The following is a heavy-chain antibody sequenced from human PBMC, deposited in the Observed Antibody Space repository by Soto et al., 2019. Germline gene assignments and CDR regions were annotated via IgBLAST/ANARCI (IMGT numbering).Heavy chain of an antibody. CDR1: GYTFTSYD. J-gene: IGHJ6*02. V-gene: IGHV1-8*01. Sequence: QVQLVQSGAEVKKPGASVQVSCKASGYTFTSYDINWVRQATGQGLEWKGWMNPHSGNTGYAQKFQGRVTMTRNTSISTAYMEQSSLRAEDTAVYYCARGYSGSPDSYGMDVWGQGTTVTVSS. CDR3: ARGYSGSPDSYGMDV. D-gene: IGHD1-26*01. CDR2: MNPHSGNT.